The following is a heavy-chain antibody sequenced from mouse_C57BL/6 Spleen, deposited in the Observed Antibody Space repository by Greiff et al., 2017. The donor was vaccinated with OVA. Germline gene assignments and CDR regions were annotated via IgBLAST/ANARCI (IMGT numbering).Heavy chain of an antibody. D-gene: IGHD2-4*01. CDR3: ERWDDDGHYHAMDY. CDR1: GYTFTSYW. CDR2: IDPSDSET. Sequence: QVQLQQPGAELVRPGSSVKLSCKASGYTFTSYWMHWVKQRPIQGLEWIGNIDPSDSETHYNQKFKDKATLTVDKSSSTAYMQLSSLTSEDSAVYYCERWDDDGHYHAMDYWGQGTSVTVSS. J-gene: IGHJ4*01. V-gene: IGHV1-52*01.